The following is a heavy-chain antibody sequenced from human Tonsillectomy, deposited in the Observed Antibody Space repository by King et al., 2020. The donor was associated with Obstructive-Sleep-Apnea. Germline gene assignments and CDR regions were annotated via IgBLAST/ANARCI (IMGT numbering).Heavy chain of an antibody. D-gene: IGHD2-15*01. CDR2: ISGSGDTT. CDR1: RFTFSTYA. J-gene: IGHJ4*02. V-gene: IGHV3-23*04. CDR3: AKGFFGIVHDY. Sequence: VQLVESGGGLVQPGGSLRLSCVASRFTFSTYAMIWVRQPPGKVLEWVSGISGSGDTTYYADSVKGRFTTSRDNSKNTLYLQINSLRAEDTAIYYCAKGFFGIVHDYWGQGTLVTVSS.